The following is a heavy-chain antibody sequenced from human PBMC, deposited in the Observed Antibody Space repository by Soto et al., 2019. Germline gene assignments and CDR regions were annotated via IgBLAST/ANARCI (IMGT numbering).Heavy chain of an antibody. Sequence: QVQLQESGPGLVKPSQTLSLTCTVSGGSISSGGYYWSWIRQHPGKGLEWIGYIYYSGSTYYNPSLKSRVTISVDTSKNQFSLKLSSVTAADTAVYYCARDRGCDSSTSCHRGNWFDPWGQGTLVTVSS. D-gene: IGHD2-2*02. CDR2: IYYSGST. CDR1: GGSISSGGYY. J-gene: IGHJ5*02. CDR3: ARDRGCDSSTSCHRGNWFDP. V-gene: IGHV4-31*03.